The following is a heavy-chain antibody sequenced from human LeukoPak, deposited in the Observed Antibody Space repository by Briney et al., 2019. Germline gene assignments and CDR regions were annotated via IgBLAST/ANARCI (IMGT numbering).Heavy chain of an antibody. V-gene: IGHV1-2*02. D-gene: IGHD5-18*01. Sequence: ASVKVSCKASGYSFADYYMHWVRQAPGQGLEWMGWIKPNSGGTRSAQKFQGRVTMTRDTSISTAYMELSSLKYDDTAVYYCARDHTPLRGYRNFPDYWGQGTLVTVSS. CDR3: ARDHTPLRGYRNFPDY. CDR2: IKPNSGGT. CDR1: GYSFADYY. J-gene: IGHJ4*02.